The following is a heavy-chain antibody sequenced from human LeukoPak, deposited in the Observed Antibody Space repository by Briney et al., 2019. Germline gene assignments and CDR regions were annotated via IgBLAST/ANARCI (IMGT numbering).Heavy chain of an antibody. CDR3: ASPYSSSSRGKYFQH. J-gene: IGHJ1*01. CDR2: IKQDGSEK. V-gene: IGHV3-7*01. CDR1: GFTFSNAW. Sequence: GGSLRLSCAAAGFTFSNAWMSWVRQAPGKGLEWVANIKQDGSEKYYVDSVKGRFTISRDNAKNSLYLQMNSLRAEDTAVYYCASPYSSSSRGKYFQHWGQGTLVTVSS. D-gene: IGHD6-6*01.